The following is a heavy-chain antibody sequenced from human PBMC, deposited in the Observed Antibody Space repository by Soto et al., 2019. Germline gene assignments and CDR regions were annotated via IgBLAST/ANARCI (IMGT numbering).Heavy chain of an antibody. D-gene: IGHD6-13*01. J-gene: IGHJ4*02. V-gene: IGHV4-34*01. CDR2: INHSGST. CDR3: ARGFPVPGIAAAGADY. CDR1: GGSFSGYY. Sequence: SETLSLTCAVYGGSFSGYYWSWIRQPPGKGLEWIGEINHSGSTNYNPSLKSRVTISVDTSKNQFSLKLSSVTAADTAVYYCARGFPVPGIAAAGADYWGQGTLVTVSS.